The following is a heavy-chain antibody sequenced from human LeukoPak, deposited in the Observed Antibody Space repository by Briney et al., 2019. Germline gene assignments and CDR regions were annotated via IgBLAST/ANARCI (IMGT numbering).Heavy chain of an antibody. CDR3: ARRWTTSDYYTVLDP. D-gene: IGHD3-3*01. CDR1: GGSITSHS. Sequence: SETLSLTCSVSGGSITSHSWSWIRQPPGKGLEWIGYIYHSGSADYNPSLKSRVTISVDTSKKQVSLELRSVTAADTAVYFCARRWTTSDYYTVLDPWGRGTLVTVSS. V-gene: IGHV4-59*11. CDR2: IYHSGSA. J-gene: IGHJ5*02.